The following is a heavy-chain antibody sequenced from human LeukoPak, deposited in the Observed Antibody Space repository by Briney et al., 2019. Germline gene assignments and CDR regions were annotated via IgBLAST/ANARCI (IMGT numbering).Heavy chain of an antibody. V-gene: IGHV3-9*01. D-gene: IGHD2-8*01. CDR1: GFTFKDHG. CDR2: INWNGGGT. Sequence: PGRSLRLSCAATGFTFKDHGMHWVRQPPGKGLEWVASINWNGGGTDYADSVKGRFTISRDNAKNSLYLQLSSLRTEDTALYYCAKHMRATNTYSFFGLDVWGQGTTVTVSS. CDR3: AKHMRATNTYSFFGLDV. J-gene: IGHJ6*02.